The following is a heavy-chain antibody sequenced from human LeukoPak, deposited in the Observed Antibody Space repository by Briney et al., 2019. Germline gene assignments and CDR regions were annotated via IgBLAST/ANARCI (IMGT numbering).Heavy chain of an antibody. V-gene: IGHV4-59*01. D-gene: IGHD3-3*01. Sequence: GSLRLSCVASDFPFSNAWMSWVRQAPGKGLEWIGYICYSGSTNYNPSLKSRVTISVDTSKNQFSLKLSSVTAADTAVYYCARSGAKDLFDYWGQGTLVTVSS. J-gene: IGHJ4*02. CDR3: ARSGAKDLFDY. CDR1: DFPFSNAW. CDR2: ICYSGST.